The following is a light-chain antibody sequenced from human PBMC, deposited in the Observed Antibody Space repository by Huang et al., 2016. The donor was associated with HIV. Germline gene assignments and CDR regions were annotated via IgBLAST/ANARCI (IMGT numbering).Light chain of an antibody. CDR3: QQSYSTPLT. J-gene: IGKJ4*01. CDR1: QSISNH. CDR2: AAS. V-gene: IGKV1-39*01. Sequence: DIQMTQSPSSLSASVGDRVTITCRASQSISNHLNWYQQKPVNVPNLLIYAASTFQTGVPSTFNGSGSGTDFTLTISRLQPEDIATYFCQQSYSTPLTFGGGTKVEIK.